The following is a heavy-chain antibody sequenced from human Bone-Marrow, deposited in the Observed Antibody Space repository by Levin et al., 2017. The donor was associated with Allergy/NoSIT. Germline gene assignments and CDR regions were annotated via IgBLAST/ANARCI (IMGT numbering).Heavy chain of an antibody. Sequence: PSETLSLTCSVYGGSLSGYFWTWIRQPPGKGLEWIGEINHSGRTNYNPSLNSRVAISLDTSKDQFSLSLSSVTAADTALYYCARGWERGDHFDYWGQGTQVTVSS. J-gene: IGHJ4*02. CDR2: INHSGRT. CDR1: GGSLSGYF. V-gene: IGHV4-34*01. CDR3: ARGWERGDHFDY. D-gene: IGHD1-26*01.